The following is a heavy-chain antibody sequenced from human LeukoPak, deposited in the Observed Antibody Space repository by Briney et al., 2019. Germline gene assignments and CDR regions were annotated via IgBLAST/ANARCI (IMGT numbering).Heavy chain of an antibody. Sequence: GGSLRLSCAASAFAFSNYWLHWVRQAPGKGLEWVARINTHGSSTNYADSVKGRFTISRDNAKNTLYLQMTSLSAEDTAVYYTLAGYYYYYMDVWGKGTTVTVSS. CDR2: INTHGSST. J-gene: IGHJ6*03. CDR3: LAGYYYYYMDV. V-gene: IGHV3-74*01. D-gene: IGHD6-13*01. CDR1: AFAFSNYW.